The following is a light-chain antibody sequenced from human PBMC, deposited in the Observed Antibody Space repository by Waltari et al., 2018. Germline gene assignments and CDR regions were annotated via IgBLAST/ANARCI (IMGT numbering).Light chain of an antibody. CDR2: EVS. CDR3: MQTTQPPFT. CDR1: QSLLHNDGKTY. J-gene: IGKJ3*01. V-gene: IGKV2D-29*02. Sequence: DIVMTQTPLSLSVTPGQPASISCKSSQSLLHNDGKTYLYWYLQKPGQSPQLLIYEVSHRFSGVPDRFSGSGSGTDFTLKISRVEAEDVGRYYCMQTTQPPFTFGPGTKVDIK.